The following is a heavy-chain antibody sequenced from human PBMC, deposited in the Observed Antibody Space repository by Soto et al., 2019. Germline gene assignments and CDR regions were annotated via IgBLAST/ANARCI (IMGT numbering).Heavy chain of an antibody. D-gene: IGHD4-17*01. CDR2: IYHSGST. Sequence: SETVSLTYAVSGGSISSGGYYWSWIRQPPGKGLEWIGYIYHSGSTYYNPSLKSRVTISVDRSKNQFSLKLSSVTAADTAVYYCARATVTRVDYWGQGTLVTVSS. J-gene: IGHJ4*02. CDR3: ARATVTRVDY. V-gene: IGHV4-30-2*01. CDR1: GGSISSGGYY.